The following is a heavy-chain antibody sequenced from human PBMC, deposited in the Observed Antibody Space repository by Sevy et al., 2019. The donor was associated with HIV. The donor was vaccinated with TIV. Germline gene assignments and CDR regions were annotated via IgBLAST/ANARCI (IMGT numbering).Heavy chain of an antibody. V-gene: IGHV3-7*01. Sequence: GGSLRLSCVASGFSLNNYWMNWVRQAPGKGLEWVANINQDGSVKYADSVRGRFTISRDNARNLVFLQMSSLRVDDSALYYCVRAIAKDGSFWGQGTLVTVSS. CDR3: VRAIAKDGSF. CDR2: INQDGSVK. D-gene: IGHD6-13*01. J-gene: IGHJ4*02. CDR1: GFSLNNYW.